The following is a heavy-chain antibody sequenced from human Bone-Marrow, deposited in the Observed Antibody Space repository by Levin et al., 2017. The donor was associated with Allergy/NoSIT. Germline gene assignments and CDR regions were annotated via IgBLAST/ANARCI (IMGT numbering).Heavy chain of an antibody. CDR3: AREQGASGWYTVDV. CDR1: GFTFGNHA. J-gene: IGHJ4*02. Sequence: GGSLRLSCAASGFTFGNHAMTWVRHAPGKGLEWVSTIRPNSERTYFADSVKGRFTVSRDDSMNMMYLQMNSLRVDDAAVYYCAREQGASGWYTVDVWGQGTLVTVSS. V-gene: IGHV3-23*01. CDR2: IRPNSERT. D-gene: IGHD6-13*01.